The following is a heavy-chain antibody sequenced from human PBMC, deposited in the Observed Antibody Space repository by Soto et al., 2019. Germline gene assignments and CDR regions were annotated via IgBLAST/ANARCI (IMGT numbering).Heavy chain of an antibody. CDR1: GFTFSSYS. CDR2: ISSSSSYI. Sequence: EVQLVESGGGLVKPGGSLRLSCAASGFTFSSYSMNWVRQAPGKGLEWVSSISSSSSYIYYADSVKGRFTISRDNAKNSLYLQMNSLRAEDTAVYYCARDDVDTAMATHYGMDVWGQGTTVTVSS. V-gene: IGHV3-21*01. D-gene: IGHD5-18*01. J-gene: IGHJ6*02. CDR3: ARDDVDTAMATHYGMDV.